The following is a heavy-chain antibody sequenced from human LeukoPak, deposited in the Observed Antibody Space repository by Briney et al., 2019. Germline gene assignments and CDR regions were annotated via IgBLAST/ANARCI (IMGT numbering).Heavy chain of an antibody. V-gene: IGHV3-74*01. CDR1: GFTFSNHW. CDR2: ISGDERGT. CDR3: DRDVYQVRSNDYVFDV. D-gene: IGHD2-2*02. Sequence: PGGSLRLSCVASGFTFSNHWMHWVRQTPGKGLNWISRISGDERGTNYAGSVKGRFIISRDNAKNTLFLQMDSLRVEDTAVYYCDRDVYQVRSNDYVFDVWGQGTMVTVSS. J-gene: IGHJ3*01.